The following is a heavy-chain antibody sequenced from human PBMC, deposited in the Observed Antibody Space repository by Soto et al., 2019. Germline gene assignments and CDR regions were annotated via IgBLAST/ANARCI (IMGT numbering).Heavy chain of an antibody. CDR3: AREPPQDAFDI. CDR1: GGSISNYY. Sequence: PSETLSLTCTVSGGSISNYYWSWIRQPPGRGLEWIGHIFYSGSTNYNPSLKSRVTISVDTSKNQFSLKLSSVTAADTAVYYCAREPPQDAFDIWGQGTMVTVSS. J-gene: IGHJ3*02. CDR2: IFYSGST. V-gene: IGHV4-59*12.